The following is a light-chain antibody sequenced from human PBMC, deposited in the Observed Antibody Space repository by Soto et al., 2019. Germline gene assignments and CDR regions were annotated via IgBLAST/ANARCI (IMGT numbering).Light chain of an antibody. CDR2: GAS. CDR1: QSVYSAF. CDR3: QQHASSLT. J-gene: IGKJ1*01. V-gene: IGKV3-20*01. Sequence: EIVLTQSPGSLSLSLGERATLSGRASQSVYSAFFAWYQQKPGQPPRLLIHGASRRATGIPDRFSGSGSGTNFSLTISRLEPEDFAVYYCQQHASSLTFGQGANVGI.